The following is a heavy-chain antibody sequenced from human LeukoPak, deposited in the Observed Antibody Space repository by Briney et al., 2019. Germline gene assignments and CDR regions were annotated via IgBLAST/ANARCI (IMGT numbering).Heavy chain of an antibody. D-gene: IGHD4-23*01. CDR1: GYSISSGYY. Sequence: PSETLSLTCTVSGYSISSGYYWGWIRQPPGKGLEWIGSIYHSGSTYYNPSLKSRVTISVDTSKNQFSLKLSSVTAADTAVYYCARVYGSILNWFDPWGQGTLVTVSS. J-gene: IGHJ5*02. CDR3: ARVYGSILNWFDP. V-gene: IGHV4-38-2*02. CDR2: IYHSGST.